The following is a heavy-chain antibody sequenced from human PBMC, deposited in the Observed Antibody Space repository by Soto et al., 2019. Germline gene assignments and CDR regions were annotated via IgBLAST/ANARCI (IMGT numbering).Heavy chain of an antibody. CDR1: GGSISDSSHY. CDR3: ARHFGNYGDWAFDF. Sequence: SETLSLTCTVSGGSISDSSHYWAWIRQPPGKGLEWIATINYSGRTYYNPSLRSRVTISVDTSRDQFSLNLNSVTAADTAVYYCARHFGNYGDWAFDFWCQGTLVT. J-gene: IGHJ4*02. D-gene: IGHD4-17*01. CDR2: INYSGRT. V-gene: IGHV4-39*01.